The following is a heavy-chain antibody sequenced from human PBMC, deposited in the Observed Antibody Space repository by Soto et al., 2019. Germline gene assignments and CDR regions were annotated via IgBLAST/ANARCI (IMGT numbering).Heavy chain of an antibody. Sequence: SETLSLTCTVSGGSISSSSYYWGWILQPPGKGLEWIGSIYYSGSTYYNPSLKSRVTISVDTSKNQFSLKLSSVTAADTAVYYCARSLRYFDWLLYGGYFDYWGQGTLVTVSS. CDR1: GGSISSSSYY. CDR2: IYYSGST. V-gene: IGHV4-39*01. D-gene: IGHD3-9*01. J-gene: IGHJ4*02. CDR3: ARSLRYFDWLLYGGYFDY.